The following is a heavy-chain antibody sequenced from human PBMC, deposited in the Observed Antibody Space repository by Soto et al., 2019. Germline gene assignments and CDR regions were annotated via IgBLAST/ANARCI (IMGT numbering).Heavy chain of an antibody. CDR2: IKQDGSEK. CDR3: ATSGGGWLQPPV. V-gene: IGHV3-7*03. D-gene: IGHD5-12*01. Sequence: GGSLRLSCAASGFTFRSNWMSWVRQAPGKGLEWVANIKQDGSEKYYVDSVKGRFTISRDNAKNSLYLQMNSLRAEDTAVYYCATSGGGWLQPPVWGQGTLVNVAS. CDR1: GFTFRSNW. J-gene: IGHJ4*02.